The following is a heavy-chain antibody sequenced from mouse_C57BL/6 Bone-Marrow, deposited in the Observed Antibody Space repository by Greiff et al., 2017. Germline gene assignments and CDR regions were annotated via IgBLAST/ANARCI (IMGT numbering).Heavy chain of an antibody. CDR2: IDPENGDT. CDR3: TSNLYYAMDY. V-gene: IGHV14-4*01. CDR1: GFNIKDDY. Sequence: EVQLVESGAELVRPGASVKLSCTASGFNIKDDYMHWVKQRPEQGLEWIGWIDPENGDTEYASKFQGKATITADTSSNTAFLQLSSLTSEDTAGYYCTSNLYYAMDYWGQGTSVTVSS. J-gene: IGHJ4*01.